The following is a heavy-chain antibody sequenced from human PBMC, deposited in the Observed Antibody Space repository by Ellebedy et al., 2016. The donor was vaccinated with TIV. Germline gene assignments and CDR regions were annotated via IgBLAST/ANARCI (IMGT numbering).Heavy chain of an antibody. CDR3: ARTDCSGRSCYSFFNH. J-gene: IGHJ1*01. Sequence: GGSLRLSCVASGFTVSSNYMFWVRQAPGKGLEWVALQHSTDIPYYADSVRGRFTVSRDDSQNKLFLQMTNLRGDDTAVYYCARTDCSGRSCYSFFNHWGQGTLVTVSS. V-gene: IGHV3-53*01. CDR2: QHSTDIP. D-gene: IGHD2-8*02. CDR1: GFTVSSNY.